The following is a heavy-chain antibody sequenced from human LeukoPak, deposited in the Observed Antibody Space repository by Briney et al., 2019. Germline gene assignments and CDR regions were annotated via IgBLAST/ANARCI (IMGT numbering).Heavy chain of an antibody. CDR2: ISSSSSYI. V-gene: IGHV3-21*01. CDR3: ARDRGGSGHDAFDI. Sequence: GGSLRLSCAASGFTFSSYSMNWVRQAPGKGLEWVSSISSSSSYIYYADSVKGRFTISRDNAKNSLYLQMNSLRAEDTAAYYCARDRGGSGHDAFDIWGQGTMVTVSS. J-gene: IGHJ3*02. D-gene: IGHD3-10*01. CDR1: GFTFSSYS.